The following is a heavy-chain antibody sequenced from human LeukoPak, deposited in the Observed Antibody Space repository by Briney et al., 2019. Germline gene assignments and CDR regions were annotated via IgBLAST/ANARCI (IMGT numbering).Heavy chain of an antibody. CDR2: ISVSGNT. V-gene: IGHV3-23*01. J-gene: IGHJ4*02. CDR3: AKDDAWLRFGE. Sequence: GGSLRLSCAAPGFTLSSYAMSWVRQAPGKGLEWVSAISVSGNTYHADSVKGRFTISRDNSKNTLYLEVISLTAEDTAVYYCAKDDAWLRFGEWSQGTLVTVSS. D-gene: IGHD3-10*01. CDR1: GFTLSSYA.